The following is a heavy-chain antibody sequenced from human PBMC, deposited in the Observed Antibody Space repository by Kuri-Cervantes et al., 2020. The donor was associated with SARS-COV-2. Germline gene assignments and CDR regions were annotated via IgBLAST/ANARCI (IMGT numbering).Heavy chain of an antibody. V-gene: IGHV1-18*04. D-gene: IGHD3-10*01. Sequence: ASVKVSCKASGYTFTGYYMHWVRQAPGQGLEWMGRISAYNGNTNYAQKFQGRVTMATDTSTSTAYMDLRSLRSDDTAVYYCARSGSAPYYYYGMDVWGQGTTVTDSS. CDR2: ISAYNGNT. CDR3: ARSGSAPYYYYGMDV. J-gene: IGHJ6*02. CDR1: GYTFTGYY.